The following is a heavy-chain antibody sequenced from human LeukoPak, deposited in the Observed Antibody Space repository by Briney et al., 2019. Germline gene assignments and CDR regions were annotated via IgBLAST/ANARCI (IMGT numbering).Heavy chain of an antibody. J-gene: IGHJ4*02. V-gene: IGHV4-59*12. CDR2: IYHSGST. Sequence: SETLSLTCIVSGGSISSYYWSWIRQPPGKGLEWIGYIYHSGSTNYKPSLKSRVTMSVDTSKNQFSLKLSSVTAADTAVYYCARLSTVTTSFDYWGQGTLVTVSS. D-gene: IGHD4-17*01. CDR3: ARLSTVTTSFDY. CDR1: GGSISSYY.